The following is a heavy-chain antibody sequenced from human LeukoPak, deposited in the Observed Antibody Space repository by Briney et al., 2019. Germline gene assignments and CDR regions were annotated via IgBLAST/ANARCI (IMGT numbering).Heavy chain of an antibody. D-gene: IGHD6-19*01. CDR3: ARHTAGLTPFDY. CDR1: GGSISSGDYY. J-gene: IGHJ4*02. Sequence: PSETLSLTCTVSGGSISSGDYYWRWIRQPPGTGLEWIGYIYYSGSTNYNPSLKSRVTISVDTSKNQFSLKLSSVTAADTAVYYCARHTAGLTPFDYWGQGTLVTVSS. CDR2: IYYSGST. V-gene: IGHV4-30-4*08.